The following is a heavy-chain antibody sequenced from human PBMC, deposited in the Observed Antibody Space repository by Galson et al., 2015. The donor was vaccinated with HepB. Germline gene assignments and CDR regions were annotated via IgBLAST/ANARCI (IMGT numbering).Heavy chain of an antibody. Sequence: SLRLSCATSGFTFTKYGMHWVRQAPGKGLEWVALIWSDESDKNYADSVKGRFTISRDNSKNTVSLQMDSLRAEDTAVYYCARDRTYCGSPSCSRTGPNYWGQGTLVTVSS. CDR1: GFTFTKYG. CDR3: ARDRTYCGSPSCSRTGPNY. D-gene: IGHD2-2*01. J-gene: IGHJ4*02. CDR2: IWSDESDK. V-gene: IGHV3-33*01.